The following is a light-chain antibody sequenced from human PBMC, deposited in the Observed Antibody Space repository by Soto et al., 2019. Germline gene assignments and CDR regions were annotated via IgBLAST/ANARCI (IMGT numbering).Light chain of an antibody. V-gene: IGLV1-40*01. J-gene: IGLJ3*02. CDR3: QSYDSSLGGSKGV. CDR2: SNI. Sequence: QSVLTQPPSMSGAPGRGVTFSCPGGSSDIGAGYDVHWYQQFPGTAPKLLIYSNINRPSGVPDRFSGSKSGTSASLAITGLQAEDEADYYCQSYDSSLGGSKGVFGGGTKLTVL. CDR1: SSDIGAGYD.